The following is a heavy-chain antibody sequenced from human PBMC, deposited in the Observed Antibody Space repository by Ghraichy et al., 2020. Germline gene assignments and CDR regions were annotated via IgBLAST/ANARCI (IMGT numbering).Heavy chain of an antibody. Sequence: GESLNISCAASGFTFSSYAMSWVRQAPGKGLEWVSAISGSGGSTYYADSVKGRFTISRDDSKNTLYLQMNSLRAEDTAVYYCAKDRIAVAGYSFDYWGQGTLVTVSS. CDR3: AKDRIAVAGYSFDY. CDR2: ISGSGGST. CDR1: GFTFSSYA. J-gene: IGHJ4*02. D-gene: IGHD6-19*01. V-gene: IGHV3-23*01.